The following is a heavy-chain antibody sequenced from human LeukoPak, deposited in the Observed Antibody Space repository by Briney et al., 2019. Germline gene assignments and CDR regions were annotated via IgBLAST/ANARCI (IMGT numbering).Heavy chain of an antibody. D-gene: IGHD6-6*01. V-gene: IGHV1-69*13. CDR1: GGTFSSYA. J-gene: IGHJ4*02. Sequence: SVKVSCKASGGTFSSYAISWLRQALGQGLEWMGGIIPIFGTANYAQKFQGRVTITADESTSTAYMELSSLRSEDTAVYYCARDLGSSSAADYFDYWGQGTLVTVSS. CDR3: ARDLGSSSAADYFDY. CDR2: IIPIFGTA.